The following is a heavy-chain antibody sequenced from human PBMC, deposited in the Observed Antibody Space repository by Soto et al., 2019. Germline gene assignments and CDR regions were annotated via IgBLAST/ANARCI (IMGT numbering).Heavy chain of an antibody. CDR2: ISYDGSNK. Sequence: QVQLVESGGGVVQPGRSLRLSCAASGFTFSSYAMHWVRQAPGKGLEWVAVISYDGSNKYYADSVKGRFTIARDNSKNTLYLQMNSLRAEDTAVYYCARDALYSGYGWFDYWGQGTLVTVSS. CDR3: ARDALYSGYGWFDY. CDR1: GFTFSSYA. D-gene: IGHD5-12*01. J-gene: IGHJ4*02. V-gene: IGHV3-30-3*01.